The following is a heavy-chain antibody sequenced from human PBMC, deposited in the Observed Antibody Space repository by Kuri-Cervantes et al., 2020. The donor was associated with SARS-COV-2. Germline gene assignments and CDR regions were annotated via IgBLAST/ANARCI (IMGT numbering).Heavy chain of an antibody. CDR3: ARDYYDSSGYQYYFDY. CDR1: GGSISSYY. Sequence: SETLSLTCTVSGGSISSYYWSWIRQPPGKGLEWIGYIYYSGSTNYNPSLKSRVTISVDTSKNQFSLKLSSVTAADTAVYYCARDYYDSSGYQYYFDYWDQGTLVTVSS. V-gene: IGHV4-59*01. CDR2: IYYSGST. D-gene: IGHD3-22*01. J-gene: IGHJ4*02.